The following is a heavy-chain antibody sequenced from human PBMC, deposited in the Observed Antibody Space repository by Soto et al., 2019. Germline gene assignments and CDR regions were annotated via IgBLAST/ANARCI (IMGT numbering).Heavy chain of an antibody. Sequence: GGSLRLSCAASGFTFSSYSMNWVRQAPGKGLEWVSYISSSSTIYYADSVKGRFTISRDNAKNSLYLQMNSLRAEDTAVYYCARGRANYYDSSGIWDAFDIWGQGTMVTVSS. V-gene: IGHV3-48*01. CDR2: ISSSSTI. J-gene: IGHJ3*02. CDR1: GFTFSSYS. CDR3: ARGRANYYDSSGIWDAFDI. D-gene: IGHD3-22*01.